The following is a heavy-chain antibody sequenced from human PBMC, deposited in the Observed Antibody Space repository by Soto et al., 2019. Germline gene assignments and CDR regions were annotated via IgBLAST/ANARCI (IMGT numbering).Heavy chain of an antibody. Sequence: EQLAESGGGVVQSGRSLRLSCEASGFTFSSFGMHWVRQAPGKGLEWVAVISYDGSDTYFADSVKGRFTISWDNSKNTVYLQMNSLRVEDTAVYYCVKDIHFLGIWYFDLWGRGSLVSVSS. CDR3: VKDIHFLGIWYFDL. V-gene: IGHV3-30*18. CDR2: ISYDGSDT. J-gene: IGHJ2*01. D-gene: IGHD3-16*01. CDR1: GFTFSSFG.